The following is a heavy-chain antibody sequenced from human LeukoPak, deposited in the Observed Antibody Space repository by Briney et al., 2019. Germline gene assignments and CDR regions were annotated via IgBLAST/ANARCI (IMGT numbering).Heavy chain of an antibody. Sequence: PGGALRLSCAASGFTFSSYAMSWVRQAPGKGVEGVSAISGSGGSTYYADSVKGRFTISSDNSKNTLYLQMNSLRAEDTAVYYCAKYYYGSGSYYKPYHFDYWGQGTLVTVSS. CDR3: AKYYYGSGSYYKPYHFDY. D-gene: IGHD3-10*01. CDR2: ISGSGGST. J-gene: IGHJ4*02. V-gene: IGHV3-23*01. CDR1: GFTFSSYA.